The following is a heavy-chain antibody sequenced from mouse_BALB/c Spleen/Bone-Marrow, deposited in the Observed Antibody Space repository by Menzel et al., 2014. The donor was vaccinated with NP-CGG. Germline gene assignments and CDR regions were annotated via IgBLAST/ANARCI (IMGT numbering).Heavy chain of an antibody. Sequence: VKLVESGGGLVQPGGSLKLSCATSGFTFSDYYMYWVRQTPEKRLEWVAYISNGGGSTYYPDTVKGRFTISRDNAKNTLYLQMSRLKSEDTAMYYCARQNYRGAMDYWGQGTSVTVSS. D-gene: IGHD2-14*01. J-gene: IGHJ4*01. CDR1: GFTFSDYY. CDR3: ARQNYRGAMDY. V-gene: IGHV5-12*02. CDR2: ISNGGGST.